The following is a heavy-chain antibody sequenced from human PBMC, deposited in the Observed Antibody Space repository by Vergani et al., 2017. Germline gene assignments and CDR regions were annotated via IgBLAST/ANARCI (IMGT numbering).Heavy chain of an antibody. Sequence: QVKLQESRPGLVKPSETLSLTCTVSGASISSGSYYWGWIRQPPGTSLEWIGSIYYRGLTYYNPSLKSRVAISVDTSKNQFSLKLTSVTAADTAVYFCARQRPGSGWSPGDFDDWGQGILVTVSS. CDR3: ARQRPGSGWSPGDFDD. V-gene: IGHV4-39*01. CDR1: GASISSGSYY. CDR2: IYYRGLT. J-gene: IGHJ4*02. D-gene: IGHD6-19*01.